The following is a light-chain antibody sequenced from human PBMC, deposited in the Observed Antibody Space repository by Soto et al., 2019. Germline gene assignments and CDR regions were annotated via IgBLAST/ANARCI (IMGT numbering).Light chain of an antibody. V-gene: IGKV3-20*01. Sequence: EIVMTQSPANLSVSPGERATLSCRASQSVSSNLAWYQQKPGQAPRLLIYGASNRATGIPDRFSGSGSGTDFTLTISRLEPEDVAVYYCQQYSSSPLTFGGGTKVDIK. CDR1: QSVSSN. J-gene: IGKJ4*01. CDR3: QQYSSSPLT. CDR2: GAS.